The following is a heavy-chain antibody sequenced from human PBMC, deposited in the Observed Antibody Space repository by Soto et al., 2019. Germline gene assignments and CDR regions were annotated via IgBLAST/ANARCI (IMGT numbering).Heavy chain of an antibody. V-gene: IGHV5-51*01. Sequence: GESLKISCKGSGYTFTNYWIGWVRQMPGKGLEWMGIIYPGDSDTKYNPSFQGQVTISADKSITTTYLRWTSLKASDTAVYYCAASIFYYGMDVWGQGTTVTVSS. CDR2: IYPGDSDT. CDR3: AASIFYYGMDV. J-gene: IGHJ6*02. CDR1: GYTFTNYW.